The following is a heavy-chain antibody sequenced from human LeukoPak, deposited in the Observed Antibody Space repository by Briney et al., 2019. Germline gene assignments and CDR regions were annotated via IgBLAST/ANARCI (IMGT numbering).Heavy chain of an antibody. CDR1: GGSFSGYY. J-gene: IGHJ4*02. CDR3: AREETYYYGSGRSRYFDY. CDR2: INHSGST. D-gene: IGHD3-10*01. Sequence: SETLSLTCAVYGGSFSGYYWSWIRQPPGKGLEWIGEINHSGSTNYNPSLKSRVTISVDTSKNQFSLKLSSVTAADTAVYYCAREETYYYGSGRSRYFDYWGQGTLVTVSS. V-gene: IGHV4-34*01.